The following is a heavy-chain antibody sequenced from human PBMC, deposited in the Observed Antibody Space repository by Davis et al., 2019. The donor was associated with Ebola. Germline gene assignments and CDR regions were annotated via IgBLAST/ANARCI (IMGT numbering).Heavy chain of an antibody. J-gene: IGHJ4*02. CDR2: INTDGSST. CDR1: GFTFSGYW. D-gene: IGHD2-2*01. CDR3: VRSTSSLSPFDF. V-gene: IGHV3-74*01. Sequence: PGGSLRLSCAASGFTFSGYWMHWVRQAPGKGLVWVSRINTDGSSTNYADSVKGRFTISRDNAKDTLFLQMNSLRVEDTAVYYCVRSTSSLSPFDFWGQGTLVTVSS.